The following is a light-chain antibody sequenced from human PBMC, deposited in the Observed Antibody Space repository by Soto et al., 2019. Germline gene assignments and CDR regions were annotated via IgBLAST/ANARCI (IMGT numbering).Light chain of an antibody. CDR2: GAS. Sequence: EIMLTQSPGTLSLSPGERATLSSRASQSVSSSYLAWYQQKPGQAPRLLIYGASSRATGIPDRFSGSGSGTEFTLTISSLQPDDFATYYCQQYNSYSRTFGQGTKVDIK. CDR1: QSVSSSY. CDR3: QQYNSYSRT. J-gene: IGKJ1*01. V-gene: IGKV3-20*01.